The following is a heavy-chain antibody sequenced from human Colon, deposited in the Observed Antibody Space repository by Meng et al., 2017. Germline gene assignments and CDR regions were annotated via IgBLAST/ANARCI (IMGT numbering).Heavy chain of an antibody. CDR1: VDSVMFSID. CDR3: ARHGGYYQDF. Sequence: ALVLLADTSSLPSSVPVDSVMFSIDWGGGRQPQGGGLEWIGEIDQRGNATYRPSLNRRVAMSIDKSSTQFPLRLPSVTAADTAVYYCARHGGYYQDFWGQGTLVTVSS. V-gene: IGHV4-4*02. D-gene: IGHD4-23*01. CDR2: IDQRGNA. J-gene: IGHJ4*02.